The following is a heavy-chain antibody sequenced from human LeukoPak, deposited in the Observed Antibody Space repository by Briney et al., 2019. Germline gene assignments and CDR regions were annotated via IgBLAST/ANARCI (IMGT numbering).Heavy chain of an antibody. CDR1: GGSISSGGYS. CDR2: IYHSGST. D-gene: IGHD3-22*01. CDR3: ARGVTYYYDSSGEGSLDY. Sequence: PSQTLSLTCAVSGGSISSGGYSWSWIRQPPGKGLEWIGYIYHSGSTYYNPSLKSRVTISVDRSKSQFSLKLSSVTAADTAVYYCARGVTYYYDSSGEGSLDYWGQGTLVTVSS. J-gene: IGHJ4*02. V-gene: IGHV4-30-2*01.